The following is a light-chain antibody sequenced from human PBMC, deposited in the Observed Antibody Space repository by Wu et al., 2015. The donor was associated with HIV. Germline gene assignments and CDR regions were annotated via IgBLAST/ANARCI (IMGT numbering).Light chain of an antibody. V-gene: IGKV3-20*01. Sequence: EIVLTQFPATLSLSPGERATLSCRASQSVASFLAWYQQKPGQAPRLLIYDASSRATGISDRFSGSGSGTDFTLTISRLEPEDFAVYYCQQYGSSPRTFGLRDQRWKS. J-gene: IGKJ1*01. CDR3: QQYGSSPRT. CDR2: DAS. CDR1: QSVASF.